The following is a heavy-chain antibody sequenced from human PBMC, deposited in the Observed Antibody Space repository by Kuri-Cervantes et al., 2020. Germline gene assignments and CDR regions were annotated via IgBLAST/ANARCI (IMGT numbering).Heavy chain of an antibody. CDR2: ISSSSSYI. D-gene: IGHD5-18*01. CDR3: ARVSYSHGYSYPYFFDF. J-gene: IGHJ4*02. CDR1: GFTFSSYS. Sequence: GESLKISCAASGFTFSSYSMNWVRQAPGKGLEWVSSISSSSSYIYYADSVKGRFTISRDNAKNSLYLQMDSLRAEDTAVYYCARVSYSHGYSYPYFFDFWGQGTLVTVSS. V-gene: IGHV3-21*03.